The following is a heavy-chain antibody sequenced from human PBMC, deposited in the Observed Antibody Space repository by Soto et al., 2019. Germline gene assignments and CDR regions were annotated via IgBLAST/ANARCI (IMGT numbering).Heavy chain of an antibody. Sequence: QITLKESGPPLVRPAQTLPLTCAFSGFSLTTTRMGVAWIRQPPGKALELLALIYCDDDKRYTPSLKNRLTVSKDTSTNRVARTITNSSCDDTRTYFGAHAVDFDLLSFARGGTGTLVTVSS. J-gene: IGHJ4*02. D-gene: IGHD3-16*01. CDR1: GFSLTTTRMG. V-gene: IGHV2-5*02. CDR2: IYCDDDK. CDR3: AHAVDFDLLSFAR.